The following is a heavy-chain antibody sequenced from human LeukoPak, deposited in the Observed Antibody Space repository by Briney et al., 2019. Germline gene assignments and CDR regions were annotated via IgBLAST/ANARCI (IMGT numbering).Heavy chain of an antibody. V-gene: IGHV4-31*03. J-gene: IGHJ5*02. D-gene: IGHD6-19*01. CDR1: GGSISSGGYY. CDR3: ARRVGSGWYRVAWFDP. Sequence: ASETLSLTCTVSGGSISSGGYYWSWIRQHPGKGLEWIGYIYYSGSTYYNPSLKSRVTISVDTSKNQFSLKLSSVTAADTAVYYCARRVGSGWYRVAWFDPWGQGTLVTVSS. CDR2: IYYSGST.